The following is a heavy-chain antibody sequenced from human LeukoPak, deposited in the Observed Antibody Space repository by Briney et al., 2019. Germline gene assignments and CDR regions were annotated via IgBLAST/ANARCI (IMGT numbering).Heavy chain of an antibody. Sequence: GGSLRLSCAASGFIFSTYVMHWVRQPPGKGLEWVAAISHDGRDKYSADSVKGRFTISRDNSKNTLYLQMNSLRAEDTAVYYCAKGGLYYYDSSGYSDYWGQGTLVTVSS. J-gene: IGHJ4*02. V-gene: IGHV3-30*04. CDR1: GFIFSTYV. CDR2: ISHDGRDK. CDR3: AKGGLYYYDSSGYSDY. D-gene: IGHD3-22*01.